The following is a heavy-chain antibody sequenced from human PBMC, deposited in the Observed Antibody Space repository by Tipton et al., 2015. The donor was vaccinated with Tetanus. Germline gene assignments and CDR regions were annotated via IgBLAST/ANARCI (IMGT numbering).Heavy chain of an antibody. J-gene: IGHJ4*02. CDR2: ISYRGET. CDR1: GGSISSFY. CDR3: ARHYDTSGYYFV. Sequence: GLVKPSETLSLTCTVSGGSISSFYWSWIRQPPGKGLEWIGAISYRGETHFNPSLGSRVSMSVDTSKNQFSVDLSSVTAADTAVYFCARHYDTSGYYFVWGQGVLVTVSS. V-gene: IGHV4-59*04. D-gene: IGHD3-22*01.